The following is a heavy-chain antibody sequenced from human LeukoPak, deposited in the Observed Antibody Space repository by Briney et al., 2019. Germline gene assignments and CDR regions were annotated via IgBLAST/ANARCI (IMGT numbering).Heavy chain of an antibody. J-gene: IGHJ4*02. D-gene: IGHD5-18*01. Sequence: PSETLSLTCTVSGGSISSGSYYWSWLRQPPGKGLEWIGDIHNSESTTYNPSLKGRVTISVDTSKNQFSLKLNSVTAADTAVYFCARGGNSYVVDYWGQGTLVTVSS. CDR1: GGSISSGSYY. CDR2: IHNSEST. V-gene: IGHV4-61*01. CDR3: ARGGNSYVVDY.